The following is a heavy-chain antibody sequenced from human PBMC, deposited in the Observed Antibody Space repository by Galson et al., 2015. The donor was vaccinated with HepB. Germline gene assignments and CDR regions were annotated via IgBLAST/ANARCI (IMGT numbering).Heavy chain of an antibody. V-gene: IGHV1-18*01. D-gene: IGHD2-2*01. CDR1: GYTFSSYP. J-gene: IGHJ3*02. CDR2: VNTYNRDT. Sequence: SVKVSCKASGYTFSSYPITWVRQAPGQGLEWMGWVNTYNRDTKYAQKFQGRVTMTADTSTSTAYMEVRSLRSDDTAVYYCARGRPCSSTSCFPFDAFHIWGQGTVVTVSS. CDR3: ARGRPCSSTSCFPFDAFHI.